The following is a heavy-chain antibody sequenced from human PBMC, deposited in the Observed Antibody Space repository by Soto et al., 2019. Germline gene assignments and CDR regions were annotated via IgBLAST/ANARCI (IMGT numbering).Heavy chain of an antibody. D-gene: IGHD3-16*02. CDR3: TRSIGSGGVVGGFDY. CDR2: IIPILDKP. Sequence: QVQLVQSGVEVREPGSAVKVSCKASGGTFKMYAMHWVRQAPGQGLEWMGGIIPILDKPTYAQKFQGRVTITVDDSTATAYMELPSLRSDDTAVYYCTRSIGSGGVVGGFDYWGQGTLVTVSS. V-gene: IGHV1-69*01. CDR1: GGTFKMYA. J-gene: IGHJ4*02.